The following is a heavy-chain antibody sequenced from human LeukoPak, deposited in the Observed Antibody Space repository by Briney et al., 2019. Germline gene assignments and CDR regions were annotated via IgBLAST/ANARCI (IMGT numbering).Heavy chain of an antibody. J-gene: IGHJ3*02. CDR1: GFTMRNHW. V-gene: IGHV3-7*01. CDR3: ARAVRIRDAFDI. CDR2: IKQDGSEI. D-gene: IGHD3-10*02. Sequence: GGSLRLSCAASGFTMRNHWMSWVRQAPGKGLEWVADIKQDGSEIHYVDSVKGRFTISRDNAKNSLYLQMNSLRAEDTAVYYCARAVRIRDAFDIWGQGTMVTVSS.